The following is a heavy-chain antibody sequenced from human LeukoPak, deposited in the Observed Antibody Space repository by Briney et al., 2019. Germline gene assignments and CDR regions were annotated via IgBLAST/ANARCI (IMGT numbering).Heavy chain of an antibody. CDR3: ASDYGDYVGTDAFDI. CDR1: GFTFSSYG. CDR2: IWYDGSNK. Sequence: GGSLSLSCAASGFTFSSYGMHWVRQAPGKGLEWVAVIWYDGSNKYYADSVKGRFTISRDNSKNTLYLQMNSLRAEDTAVYYCASDYGDYVGTDAFDIWGQRTMVTVSS. J-gene: IGHJ3*02. D-gene: IGHD4-17*01. V-gene: IGHV3-33*01.